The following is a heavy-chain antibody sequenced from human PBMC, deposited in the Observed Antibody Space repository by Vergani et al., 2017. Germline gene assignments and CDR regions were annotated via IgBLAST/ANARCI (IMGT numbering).Heavy chain of an antibody. V-gene: IGHV1-18*04. CDR2: ISAYNGNT. Sequence: QVQLVQSGAGVKKPGASVKVSCKASGYTFTSYGISWVRQAPGQGLEWMGWISAYNGNTNYAQKLQGRVTMTTDTSTSTAYMELRSLRSDDTAVYYCARTLKDEGSPHGRYFDYWGQGTLVTVSS. J-gene: IGHJ4*02. CDR1: GYTFTSYG. D-gene: IGHD3-10*01. CDR3: ARTLKDEGSPHGRYFDY.